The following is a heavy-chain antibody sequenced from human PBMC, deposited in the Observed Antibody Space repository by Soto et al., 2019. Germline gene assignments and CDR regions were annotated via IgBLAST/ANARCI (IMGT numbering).Heavy chain of an antibody. Sequence: PSETLSSTCTVSGGSISSGGYYWSWILQHPGKALEWIGYIYYSGSTYYNPSLKSRVTISVDTSKNQFSLKLSSVTAADTAVYYCARECSSTSCSVYYYYGMDVWGQGTTVSVSS. J-gene: IGHJ6*02. V-gene: IGHV4-31*03. CDR3: ARECSSTSCSVYYYYGMDV. D-gene: IGHD2-2*01. CDR2: IYYSGST. CDR1: GGSISSGGYY.